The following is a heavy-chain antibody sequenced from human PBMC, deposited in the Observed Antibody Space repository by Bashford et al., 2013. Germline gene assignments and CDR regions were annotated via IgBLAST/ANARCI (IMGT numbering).Heavy chain of an antibody. J-gene: IGHJ4*02. Sequence: WVRQMPGKGLEWVGRIRSKANSYATAYAASVKGRFTISRDDSKNTAYLQMNSLRAEDTAVYYCTKEYGTYPGIAAAGFDYWGQGTLVTVSS. D-gene: IGHD6-13*01. CDR3: TKEYGTYPGIAAAGFDY. V-gene: IGHV3-73*01. CDR2: IRSKANSYAT.